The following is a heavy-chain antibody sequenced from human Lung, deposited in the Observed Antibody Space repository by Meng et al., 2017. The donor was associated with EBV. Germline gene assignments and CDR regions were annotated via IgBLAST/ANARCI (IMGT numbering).Heavy chain of an antibody. D-gene: IGHD6-25*01. Sequence: VELVQIGSGLKKPGDSVWISRKDCGYTFTTDGMNCVRQAPGQGLEWMGWINTNTGKPTYAQGLTGRFVFSLDTSVSTAHLQISSLKAEDTAVYYCARDSEAADYWGQGTLVTVSS. CDR2: INTNTGKP. V-gene: IGHV7-4-1*02. CDR1: GYTFTTDG. CDR3: ARDSEAADY. J-gene: IGHJ4*02.